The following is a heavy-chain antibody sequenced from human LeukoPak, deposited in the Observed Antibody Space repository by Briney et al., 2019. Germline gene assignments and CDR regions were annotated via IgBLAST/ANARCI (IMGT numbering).Heavy chain of an antibody. Sequence: GGSLRLSCAASGFTFSSYGMHWVRQAPGKGLEWVSAISGSGGSTYYADSVKGRFIISRDNSKNTLYLQMNSLRAEDTAVYYCAKDGGLLDAFDIWGQGTMVTVSS. CDR2: ISGSGGST. CDR3: AKDGGLLDAFDI. D-gene: IGHD1-26*01. CDR1: GFTFSSYG. J-gene: IGHJ3*02. V-gene: IGHV3-23*01.